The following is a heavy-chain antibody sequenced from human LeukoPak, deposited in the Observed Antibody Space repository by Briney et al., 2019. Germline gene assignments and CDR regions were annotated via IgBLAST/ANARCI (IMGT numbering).Heavy chain of an antibody. J-gene: IGHJ3*02. D-gene: IGHD3-22*01. Sequence: GGSLRLSCAASGFTFSSYAMHWVRQAPGKGLEWVAVISYDGSNKYYADSVKGRFTISRDNSKNTLYLQMNSLRAEDTAVYYCARGLDYYDSSGSDAFDIWGQGTMVTVSS. CDR3: ARGLDYYDSSGSDAFDI. CDR2: ISYDGSNK. V-gene: IGHV3-30*01. CDR1: GFTFSSYA.